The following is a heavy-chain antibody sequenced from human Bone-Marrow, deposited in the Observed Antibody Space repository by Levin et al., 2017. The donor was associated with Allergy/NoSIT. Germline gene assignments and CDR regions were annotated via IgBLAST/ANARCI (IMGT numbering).Heavy chain of an antibody. CDR2: ISIIGGSP. CDR3: AKHLPAEVLGASCDS. CDR1: GFTFRRYV. Sequence: AGGSLRLSCEASGFTFRRYVMSWFRQAPGKGLEWVSAISIIGGSPYYADSVKGRFSVSRDDSMNMVYLQMNNLGVQDTAVYFCAKHLPAEVLGASCDSWGRGTLVTVSS. J-gene: IGHJ5*02. D-gene: IGHD3-10*01. V-gene: IGHV3-23*01.